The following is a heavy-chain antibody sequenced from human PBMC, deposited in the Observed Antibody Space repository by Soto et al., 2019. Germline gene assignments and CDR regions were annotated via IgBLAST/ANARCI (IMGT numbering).Heavy chain of an antibody. CDR2: IRNSGGRT. D-gene: IGHD4-17*01. CDR3: AKDPNTDYLGAFEM. V-gene: IGHV3-23*01. CDR1: GFTFSTLA. J-gene: IGHJ3*02. Sequence: QLLESGGALVQPGGSLRLSCAASGFTFSTLAMSWVRQAPGGGPEWVSGIRNSGGRTYYADSVKGRFTISRDHSTNTLSLLMNNLRVEDTAIYWCAKDPNTDYLGAFEMSGRGTHVIVSS.